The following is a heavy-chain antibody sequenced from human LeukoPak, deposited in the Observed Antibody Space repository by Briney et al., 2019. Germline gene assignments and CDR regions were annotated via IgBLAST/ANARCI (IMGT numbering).Heavy chain of an antibody. CDR2: IYYSGST. CDR1: GGSISSYY. V-gene: IGHV4-59*05. Sequence: SETLSLTCTVSGGSISSYYWSWVRQAPGKGLEWVGSIYYSGSTYYNPSLKSRVTISVDTSKNQFSLKLSSVTAADTAVYYCARDAIAAAGTGQYYFDYWGQGTLVTVSS. D-gene: IGHD6-13*01. J-gene: IGHJ4*02. CDR3: ARDAIAAAGTGQYYFDY.